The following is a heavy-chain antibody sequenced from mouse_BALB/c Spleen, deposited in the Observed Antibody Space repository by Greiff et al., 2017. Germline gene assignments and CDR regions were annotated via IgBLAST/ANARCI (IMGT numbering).Heavy chain of an antibody. D-gene: IGHD1-2*01. J-gene: IGHJ2*01. Sequence: EVKLMESGGGLVQPGGSLRLSCATSGFTFTDYYMSWVRQPPGKALEWLGFIRNKANGYTTEYSASVKGRFTISRDNSQSILYLQMNTLRAEDSATYYCAREGYGYYFDYWGQGTTLTVSS. CDR2: IRNKANGYTT. V-gene: IGHV7-3*02. CDR3: AREGYGYYFDY. CDR1: GFTFTDYY.